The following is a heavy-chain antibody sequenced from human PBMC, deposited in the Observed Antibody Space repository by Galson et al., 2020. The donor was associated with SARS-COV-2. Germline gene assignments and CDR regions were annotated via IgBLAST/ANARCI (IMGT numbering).Heavy chain of an antibody. V-gene: IGHV4-59*01. J-gene: IGHJ4*02. Sequence: SQTLSLTCTVSCTSISSYYYNWIRQAPGKGLEWIGNIYYGGDPKYNPSLKSRVTISVDTSKNQFSLYLTSVTAADTAVYFCARGRGLPVMFNGGPVTLVTVSS. CDR1: CTSISSYY. CDR2: IYYGGDP. CDR3: ARGRGLPVMFN. D-gene: IGHD3-10*02.